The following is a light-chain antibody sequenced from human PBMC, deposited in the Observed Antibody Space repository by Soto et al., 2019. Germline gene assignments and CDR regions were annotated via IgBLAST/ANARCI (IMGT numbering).Light chain of an antibody. CDR2: GSS. Sequence: EIELTQSQGTLSLSPGERATLSCGASQSVSSSYIAWYQQKPGQAPRLLIYGSSTRATGIPDRFSGSGSGTDFTLTILRLEPEDFAVYYCQQYCSSPRTFGQGTKVEIK. CDR1: QSVSSSY. V-gene: IGKV3-20*01. CDR3: QQYCSSPRT. J-gene: IGKJ1*01.